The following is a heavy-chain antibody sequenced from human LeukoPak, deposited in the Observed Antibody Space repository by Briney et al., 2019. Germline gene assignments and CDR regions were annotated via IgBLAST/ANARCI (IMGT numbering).Heavy chain of an antibody. CDR2: ISSSRSYI. V-gene: IGHV3-21*01. CDR1: GFTFSSYS. CDR3: ARDRGSYDAFDI. D-gene: IGHD1-26*01. Sequence: GGSLRLSCAASGFTFSSYSINWVRQAPWKGLEWVSSISSSRSYIYYADSVTGRFTISRDNAKNSLYLQMNSLRAEDTAVYYCARDRGSYDAFDIWGQGTMVTVSS. J-gene: IGHJ3*02.